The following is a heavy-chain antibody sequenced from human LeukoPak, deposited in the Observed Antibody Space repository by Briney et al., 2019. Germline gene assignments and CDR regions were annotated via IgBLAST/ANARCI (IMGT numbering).Heavy chain of an antibody. Sequence: ASVKVSCKASGYTFTSYGISWVRQAPGQGLEWMGWISAYNGNTNYAQKLQDRVTMTTDTSTSTAYMELRSLRSDDTAVYYCARGERGVTTQPYYFDYWGQGTLVTVSS. D-gene: IGHD4-17*01. CDR1: GYTFTSYG. V-gene: IGHV1-18*01. J-gene: IGHJ4*02. CDR2: ISAYNGNT. CDR3: ARGERGVTTQPYYFDY.